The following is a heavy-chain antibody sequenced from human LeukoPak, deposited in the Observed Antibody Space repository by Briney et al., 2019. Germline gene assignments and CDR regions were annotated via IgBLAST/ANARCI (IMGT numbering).Heavy chain of an antibody. CDR1: GFSLNTSGMC. J-gene: IGHJ4*02. CDR2: IDWDDYK. Sequence: SGPTLVNPTQTLTPTCTFSGFSLNTSGMCVSWIRQPPGKALEWLARIDWDDYKYYITSLKTRLTISKDTSKNQVVLTMTNMDPVDTATYYCARIRSMPGYYFDYWGQGTLVTVSS. CDR3: ARIRSMPGYYFDY. D-gene: IGHD2/OR15-2a*01. V-gene: IGHV2-70*11.